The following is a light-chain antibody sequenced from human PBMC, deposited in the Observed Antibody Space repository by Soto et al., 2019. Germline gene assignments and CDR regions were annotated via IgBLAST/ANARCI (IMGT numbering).Light chain of an antibody. J-gene: IGKJ2*03. Sequence: AIQMTQSPSSLSASVGDRVTISCRASQAIRTELGWYQQKPGKAPKLLIYSASSLKSGVPSRFRGSGSGTDFTLTISSLQPEDFATYYCLQDYTYPHSFGQGTKLEI. CDR1: QAIRTE. V-gene: IGKV1-6*01. CDR3: LQDYTYPHS. CDR2: SAS.